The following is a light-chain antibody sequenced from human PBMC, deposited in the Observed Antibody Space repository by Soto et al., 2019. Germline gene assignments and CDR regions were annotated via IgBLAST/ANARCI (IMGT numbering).Light chain of an antibody. Sequence: DIQMTQSPSTLSASVGDRVTITFRASQSISSWLAWYQQKPGKAPKLLIYKASSLESGVPSRFSGSGSGTDFTLTISSLQPDDFATYYCQQYNSYWTFGQGTKVEIK. CDR1: QSISSW. J-gene: IGKJ1*01. CDR3: QQYNSYWT. V-gene: IGKV1-5*03. CDR2: KAS.